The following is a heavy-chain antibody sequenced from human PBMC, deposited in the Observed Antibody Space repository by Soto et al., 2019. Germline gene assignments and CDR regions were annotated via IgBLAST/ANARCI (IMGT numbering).Heavy chain of an antibody. CDR3: AXXXXSSSCGVCRPFDY. CDR1: GLTFSSYW. J-gene: IGHJ4*02. CDR2: INSDGSST. D-gene: IGHD6-13*01. V-gene: IGHV3-74*01. Sequence: SLRLSCAASGLTFSSYWMHWVRQAPGKGQVWVSRINSDGSSTSYADSVKGRFTISRDNAKNTLYLQKNSLRAEDTAVYYSAXXXXSSSCGVCRPFDYXGQGTLVTVSS.